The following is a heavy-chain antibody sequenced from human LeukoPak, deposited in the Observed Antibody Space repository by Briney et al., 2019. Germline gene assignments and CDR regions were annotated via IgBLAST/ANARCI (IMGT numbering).Heavy chain of an antibody. CDR1: GGAIASGGYS. CDR3: ARESRAHTAMPGKSAFDI. J-gene: IGHJ3*02. Sequence: PSQTLSLTCTVSGGAIASGGYSWNWIRQSPGEGLEWIGCIYDRGPAYYNPSLKSRFTISVDRPKNQFFLNVTSLTAADTAVYYCARESRAHTAMPGKSAFDIWGQGTMVTVSS. CDR2: IYDRGPA. V-gene: IGHV4-30-2*06. D-gene: IGHD5-18*01.